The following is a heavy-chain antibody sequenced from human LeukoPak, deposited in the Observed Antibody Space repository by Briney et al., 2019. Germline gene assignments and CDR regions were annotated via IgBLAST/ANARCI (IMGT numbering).Heavy chain of an antibody. J-gene: IGHJ5*02. CDR3: ARVAWGYCSGGSCYPGWFDP. D-gene: IGHD2-15*01. CDR2: IYYSGST. V-gene: IGHV4-59*11. CDR1: GGSISSHY. Sequence: PSETLSLTCTVSGGSISSHYWSWIRQPPGKGLEWIGYIYYSGSTNYNPSLKSRVTISVDTSKNQFSLKLSSVTAADPAVYYCARVAWGYCSGGSCYPGWFDPWGQGTLVTVSS.